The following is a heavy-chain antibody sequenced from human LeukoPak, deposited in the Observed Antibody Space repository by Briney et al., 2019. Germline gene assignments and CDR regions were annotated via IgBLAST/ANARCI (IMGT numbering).Heavy chain of an antibody. V-gene: IGHV3-7*03. CDR2: IKQDGSEK. Sequence: GGALRLSCAASGFTFGDTWMNWVRQVPGQGLEWVANIKQDGSEKFYVASVKGRFTISRDNGKSSLYLQMNSLRAEDTALYYCATSYDMGWLIGYWGQGTLVTVSS. CDR1: GFTFGDTW. CDR3: ATSYDMGWLIGY. J-gene: IGHJ4*02. D-gene: IGHD3/OR15-3a*01.